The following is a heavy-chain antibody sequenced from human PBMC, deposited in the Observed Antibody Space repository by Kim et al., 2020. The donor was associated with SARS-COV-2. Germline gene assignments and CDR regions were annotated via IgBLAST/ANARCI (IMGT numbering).Heavy chain of an antibody. CDR2: ITSDSTI. J-gene: IGHJ4*02. CDR1: GLTFNTYE. Sequence: GGSLTLSCVGSGLTFNTYEMNWVRQAPGKGLEWVSYITSDSTIYSADSVKGRFVISRDDAKNSLYLQMTSLRVEDTAVYFCARDARLDNWGQGTLVAVSS. CDR3: ARDARLDN. D-gene: IGHD6-6*01. V-gene: IGHV3-48*03.